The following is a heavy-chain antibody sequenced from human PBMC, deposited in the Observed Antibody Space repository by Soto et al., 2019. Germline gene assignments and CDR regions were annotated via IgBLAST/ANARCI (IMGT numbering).Heavy chain of an antibody. CDR3: ATGYCSSTSCYLSGFDP. D-gene: IGHD2-2*01. Sequence: GASVKVSCKASGYTFTSYDINWVRQATGQGLEWMGWMNPNSGNTGYAQKFQGRVTMTRNTSISTAYMELSSLRSEDTAVYYCATGYCSSTSCYLSGFDPWGQGTLVTVSS. CDR2: MNPNSGNT. J-gene: IGHJ5*02. CDR1: GYTFTSYD. V-gene: IGHV1-8*01.